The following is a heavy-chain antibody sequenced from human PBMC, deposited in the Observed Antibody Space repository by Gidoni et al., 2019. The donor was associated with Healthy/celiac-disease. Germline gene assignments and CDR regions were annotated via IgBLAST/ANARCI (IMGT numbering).Heavy chain of an antibody. D-gene: IGHD1-26*01. CDR1: GGSISSYY. CDR2: IYYSGST. CDR3: ARHSGSLTGHYFDY. V-gene: IGHV4-59*01. J-gene: IGHJ4*02. Sequence: QVQLQESGPGLVKPSETLSLTCTVSGGSISSYYWSWIRQPPGKGLEWIGYIYYSGSTNYNPSLKSRVTISVDTSKNQFSLKLSSVTAADTAVYYCARHSGSLTGHYFDYWGQGTLVTVSS.